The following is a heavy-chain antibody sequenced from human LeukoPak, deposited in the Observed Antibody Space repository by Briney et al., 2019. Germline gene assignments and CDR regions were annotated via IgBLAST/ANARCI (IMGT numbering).Heavy chain of an antibody. CDR1: GFTFNNYA. J-gene: IGHJ4*02. CDR2: ISKSGDYT. CDR3: AKDIGVGYCNGCLFDY. D-gene: IGHD2-15*01. Sequence: GGSLRLSCAASGFTFNNYALSWVRQAPGKGLEWVAAISKSGDYTHYADSLKGRFTISRGNSKNSLYLQMNSLRTEDTALYYCAKDIGVGYCNGCLFDYWGQGTLVTVSS. V-gene: IGHV3-43*02.